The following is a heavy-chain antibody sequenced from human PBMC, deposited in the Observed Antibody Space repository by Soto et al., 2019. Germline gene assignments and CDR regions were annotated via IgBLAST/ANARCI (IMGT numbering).Heavy chain of an antibody. D-gene: IGHD2-15*01. CDR3: ARESGGSSEYYFDY. V-gene: IGHV3-21*01. J-gene: IGHJ4*02. CDR1: GYTFCSYS. CDR2: ISSSSSYI. Sequence: AGRSLRLSRAASGYTFCSYSMNLVRQASGKGLEWVSSISSSSSYIYYADSVKGRFTISRDNAKNSLYLKMNSLRAEDTAVYYCARESGGSSEYYFDYWGQGTLVTVSS.